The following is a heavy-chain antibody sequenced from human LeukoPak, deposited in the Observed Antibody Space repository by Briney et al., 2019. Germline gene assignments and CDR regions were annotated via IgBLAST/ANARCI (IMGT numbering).Heavy chain of an antibody. CDR2: ISYDGSNK. V-gene: IGHV3-30-3*01. CDR3: ARVEYWGSKIYYYGMDV. Sequence: GGSLRLSCAASGFTFSSYAMYWVRQAPGKGLEWVAVISYDGSNKYYADSVKGRFTISRDNSKNTLYLQMNSLRAEDTAVYYCARVEYWGSKIYYYGMDVWGQGTTVTVSS. D-gene: IGHD2-8*02. J-gene: IGHJ6*02. CDR1: GFTFSSYA.